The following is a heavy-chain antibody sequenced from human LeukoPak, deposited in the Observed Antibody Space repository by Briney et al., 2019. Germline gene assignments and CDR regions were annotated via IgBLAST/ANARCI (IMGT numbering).Heavy chain of an antibody. CDR2: ISGSGGST. D-gene: IGHD3-10*01. CDR1: GFTFSSYA. J-gene: IGHJ4*02. V-gene: IGHV3-23*01. CDR3: AKDLGSYGSGSYGSDY. Sequence: GGSLRLSCAASGFTFSSYAMSWVRQAPGKGLEWVSAISGSGGSTYYADSVKGRFTISRDNSKNTLYLQMNSLRAEDTAVYYCAKDLGSYGSGSYGSDYWGQGTLVTVSS.